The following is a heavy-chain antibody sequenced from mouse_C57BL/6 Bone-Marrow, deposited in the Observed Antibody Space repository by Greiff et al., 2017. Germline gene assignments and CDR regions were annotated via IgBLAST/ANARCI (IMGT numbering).Heavy chain of an antibody. CDR3: ARPPSSEIGGYYFDV. CDR1: GYTFTSYW. V-gene: IGHV1-50*01. D-gene: IGHD1-1*02. CDR2: IDPSDSYT. Sequence: VQLQQPGAELVKPGASVKLSCKASGYTFTSYWMQWVKPRPGQGLEWIGEIDPSDSYTYYNQKFKGKATLTVDTAHSTAYMQLSSLQSEDTAVYTCARPPSSEIGGYYFDVWGPGTTLTVSS. J-gene: IGHJ2*01.